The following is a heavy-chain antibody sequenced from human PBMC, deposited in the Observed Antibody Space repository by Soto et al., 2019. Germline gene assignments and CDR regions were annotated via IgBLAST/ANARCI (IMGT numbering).Heavy chain of an antibody. D-gene: IGHD2-21*02. CDR3: ATDRHGGNSAFGYFDY. CDR2: ISYDGSNK. Sequence: QVQLVESGGGVVQPGRSLRLSCAASGFTFSSYGMHWVRQAPGKGLEWVAVISYDGSNKYYADSVKGRFTISRDNSKNTLYLLMNSLRAEDTAVYYCATDRHGGNSAFGYFDYWGQGTLVTVSS. CDR1: GFTFSSYG. J-gene: IGHJ4*02. V-gene: IGHV3-30*03.